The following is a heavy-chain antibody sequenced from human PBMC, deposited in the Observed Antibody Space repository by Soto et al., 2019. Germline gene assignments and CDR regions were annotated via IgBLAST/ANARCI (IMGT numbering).Heavy chain of an antibody. J-gene: IGHJ4*02. CDR3: ARAREAYCGGDCYEAGFDY. CDR1: GFTFSSYW. V-gene: IGHV3-7*04. CDR2: IKQDGSEK. Sequence: SLRLSCAASGFTFSSYWMSWVRQAPGKGLEWVANIKQDGSEKYYVDSVKGRFTISRDNAKNSLYLQMNSLRAEDTAVYYCARAREAYCGGDCYEAGFDYWGQGTLVTVSS. D-gene: IGHD2-21*02.